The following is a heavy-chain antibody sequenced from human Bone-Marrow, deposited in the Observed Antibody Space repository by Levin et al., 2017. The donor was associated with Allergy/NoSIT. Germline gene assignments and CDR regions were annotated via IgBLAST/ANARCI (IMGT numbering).Heavy chain of an antibody. D-gene: IGHD2-8*01. V-gene: IGHV3-72*01. Sequence: GESLKISCAASGFTFSDHYMDWVRQAPGKGLEWVGRIRDKANTYTPEYAAAVKGRFTISRDDSKNSLYLQMNSLKSEDTAVYYCARDSWCTNGICFGPLDYWGQGALVTVSS. J-gene: IGHJ4*02. CDR2: IRDKANTYTP. CDR3: ARDSWCTNGICFGPLDY. CDR1: GFTFSDHY.